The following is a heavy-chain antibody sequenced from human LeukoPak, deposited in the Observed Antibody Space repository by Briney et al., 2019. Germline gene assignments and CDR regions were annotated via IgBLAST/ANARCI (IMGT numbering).Heavy chain of an antibody. CDR2: ITPYNGST. CDR3: TRDLGQVVAGTAFDM. Sequence: GASVKVSCKTSGYTFTDFGINWVRHAPGQGLEWLGWITPYNGSTNHLQNLQGRITMTTDTSTSTAYLELRSLTSDDTAVYYCTRDLGQVVAGTAFDMWGQGTMVIVSS. V-gene: IGHV1-18*01. J-gene: IGHJ3*02. D-gene: IGHD6-19*01. CDR1: GYTFTDFG.